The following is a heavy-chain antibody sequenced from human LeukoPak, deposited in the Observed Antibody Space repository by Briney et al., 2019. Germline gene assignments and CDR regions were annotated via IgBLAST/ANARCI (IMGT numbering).Heavy chain of an antibody. CDR1: GFTLSDYW. V-gene: IGHV3-74*01. D-gene: IGHD2-15*01. Sequence: GGSLRLSCAASGFTLSDYWMHWVRQGPGKGLVWVSRINPDGSSTNDADFVKGRFTISRDNSKNTLYLQMNSLRAEDTAVFYCARWTGSNSGGSLDYWGQGTLVTVSS. CDR3: ARWTGSNSGGSLDY. J-gene: IGHJ4*02. CDR2: INPDGSST.